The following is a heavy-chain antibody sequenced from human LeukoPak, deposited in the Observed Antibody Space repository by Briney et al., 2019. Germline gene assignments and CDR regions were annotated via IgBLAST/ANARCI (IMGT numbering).Heavy chain of an antibody. CDR2: IYYSGST. J-gene: IGHJ6*02. CDR3: ARARLYGSSYYYYGMDV. CDR1: GGSISSYY. Sequence: SETLSLTCTVSGGSISSYYWSWIRQPPGKGLEWIGYIYYSGSTNYNPSLKSRVTISVDTSKNQFSLKLSSVTAADTAVYYCARARLYGSSYYYYGMDVWGQGTTVTVSS. V-gene: IGHV4-59*01. D-gene: IGHD2-8*01.